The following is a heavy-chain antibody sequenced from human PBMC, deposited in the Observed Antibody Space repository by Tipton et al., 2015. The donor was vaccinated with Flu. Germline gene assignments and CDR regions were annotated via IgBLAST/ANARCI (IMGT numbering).Heavy chain of an antibody. Sequence: SLRLSCAASGFMFSVYEMDWVRQAPGKGLEWVAYISSSGTAVYYADSVKGRFTISRDNAENSVHLQMNSLRPEDAAVYYCVRDAAGHAHGSSIFDTWGRGTLVAVSS. J-gene: IGHJ5*02. CDR3: VRDAAGHAHGSSIFDT. CDR2: ISSSGTAV. D-gene: IGHD3-10*01. CDR1: GFMFSVYE. V-gene: IGHV3-48*03.